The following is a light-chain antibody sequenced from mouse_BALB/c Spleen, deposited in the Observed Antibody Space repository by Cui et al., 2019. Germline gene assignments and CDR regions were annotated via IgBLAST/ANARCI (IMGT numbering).Light chain of an antibody. J-gene: IGKJ4*01. CDR2: GAS. Sequence: NIVMTQSPKSMSMSVGERVTLSCKASENVGTYVSWYQQKPEQSPKLLIYGASNRYTGVPDRFTGSGSATDFTLTISSVQAEDLADYHCGQSYSYLPFTFGSGTKLEIK. CDR3: GQSYSYLPFT. V-gene: IGKV6-20*01. CDR1: ENVGTY.